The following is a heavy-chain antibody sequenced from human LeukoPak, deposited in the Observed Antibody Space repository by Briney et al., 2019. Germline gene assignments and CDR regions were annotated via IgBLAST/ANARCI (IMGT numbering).Heavy chain of an antibody. CDR1: GFTFSSYW. D-gene: IGHD3-10*01. J-gene: IGHJ3*02. CDR3: SSGSGDAFDI. Sequence: GGSLRLSCAASGFTFSSYWMHWVRQVPGKGLVWVSRINSDGSSTSYADSVKGRFTISRNNAKNTLYVQMNSLRAEYTAVYCGSSGSGDAFDIWGRGTMVTVSS. CDR2: INSDGSST. V-gene: IGHV3-74*01.